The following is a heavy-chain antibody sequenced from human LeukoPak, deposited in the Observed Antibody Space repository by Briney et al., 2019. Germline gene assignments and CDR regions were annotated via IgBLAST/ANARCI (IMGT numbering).Heavy chain of an antibody. V-gene: IGHV3-21*01. CDR1: GFSLSPYT. Sequence: GGSLRLSCAASGFSLSPYTMNWVRQAPGKGLEWVSSISRSSSYIYYADSMKGRFTISRDNANNSLFLQMNSLRAEDTAVYYCARGGVSVGGNFDYWGQGTLVTVSS. CDR3: ARGGVSVGGNFDY. J-gene: IGHJ4*02. D-gene: IGHD4-23*01. CDR2: ISRSSSYI.